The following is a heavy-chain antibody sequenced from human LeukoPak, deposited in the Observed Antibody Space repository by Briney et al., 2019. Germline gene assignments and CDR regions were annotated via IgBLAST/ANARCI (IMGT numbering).Heavy chain of an antibody. V-gene: IGHV4-4*02. J-gene: IGHJ5*02. CDR1: GDSISSSNW. CDR2: IYHSGST. CDR3: ARVTGMVRGRWFDP. D-gene: IGHD3-10*01. Sequence: SGTLSLTCAVSGDSISSSNWWSWVRQPPGKGLGWIGEIYHSGSTNYNPSLKSRVTISVDKSKNQFSLKLSSVTAADTAVYYCARVTGMVRGRWFDPWGQGTLVTVSS.